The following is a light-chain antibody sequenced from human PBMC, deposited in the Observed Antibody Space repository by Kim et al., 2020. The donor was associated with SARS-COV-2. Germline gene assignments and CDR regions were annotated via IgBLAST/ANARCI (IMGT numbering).Light chain of an antibody. Sequence: SYELTQPPSVSVAPGETARITCGGNNIGGRNVHWYQQKPGQAPVVVIYYNNDRPSGIPERFSGSNSGNTATLTISRVEAGDEADYSCQVWDISSNQYWVFGGGTQLTVL. CDR1: NIGGRN. J-gene: IGLJ3*02. V-gene: IGLV3-21*04. CDR2: YNN. CDR3: QVWDISSNQYWV.